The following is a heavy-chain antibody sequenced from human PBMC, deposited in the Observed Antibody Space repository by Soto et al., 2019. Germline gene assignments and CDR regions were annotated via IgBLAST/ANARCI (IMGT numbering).Heavy chain of an antibody. J-gene: IGHJ5*02. Sequence: GTLSLTCSVSGGSINSSSYFWGWVLQPPGKGLEWIGSIYYSGSTYYNPSLRSRVTISVDTSKNQFSLKLSSVTAADTAVFYCARHYSSGSRNWFDPWGQGTLVTVSS. CDR3: ARHYSSGSRNWFDP. CDR2: IYYSGST. V-gene: IGHV4-39*01. D-gene: IGHD6-19*01. CDR1: GGSINSSSYF.